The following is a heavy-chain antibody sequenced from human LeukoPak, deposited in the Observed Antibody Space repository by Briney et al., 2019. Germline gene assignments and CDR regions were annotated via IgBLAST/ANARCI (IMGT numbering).Heavy chain of an antibody. CDR1: GFTFSSYS. D-gene: IGHD5-18*01. CDR3: ARAHRGLWTKLAY. V-gene: IGHV3-21*01. J-gene: IGHJ4*02. Sequence: GGSLRLSCTVSGFTFSSYSMNWVRQAPGKGLEWVSSISSSSSYIYYADSVKGRFTISRDNAKNSLYLQMNSLRAEDTAVYYCARAHRGLWTKLAYWGQGTLVTVSS. CDR2: ISSSSSYI.